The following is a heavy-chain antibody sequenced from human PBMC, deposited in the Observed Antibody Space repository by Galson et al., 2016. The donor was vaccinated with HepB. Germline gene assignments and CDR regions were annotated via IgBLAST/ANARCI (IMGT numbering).Heavy chain of an antibody. CDR1: GFTFSSYS. V-gene: IGHV3-23*01. J-gene: IGHJ6*02. Sequence: SLRLSCAASGFTFSSYSGTWVRQAPGKGLEWISGISGSGSSTFYADSVKGRFTISRDNSKNTVYLQMNSLRVEDTAVYYCAKGIVTLVRGVMTLTDVWGQGTTVTVSS. CDR2: ISGSGSST. CDR3: AKGIVTLVRGVMTLTDV. D-gene: IGHD3-10*01.